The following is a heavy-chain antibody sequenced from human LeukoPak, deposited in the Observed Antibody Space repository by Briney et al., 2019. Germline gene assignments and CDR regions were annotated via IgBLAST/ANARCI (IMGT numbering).Heavy chain of an antibody. CDR3: GRVLGGGNSVHFYY. Sequence: ASVKVSCKASGYTFGTYDINWVRQAAGQGLEWMGWMNPNTGNTGYAQKFQGRVTITRTTSTSTAYLQLSSLTSEDTAVYYCGRVLGGGNSVHFYYWGQGTLVTVSS. CDR2: MNPNTGNT. CDR1: GYTFGTYD. D-gene: IGHD4-23*01. V-gene: IGHV1-8*03. J-gene: IGHJ4*02.